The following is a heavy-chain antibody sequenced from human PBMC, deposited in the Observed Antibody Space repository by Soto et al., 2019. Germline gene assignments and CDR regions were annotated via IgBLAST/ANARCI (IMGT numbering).Heavy chain of an antibody. D-gene: IGHD5-18*01. Sequence: SETLSLTCTVSGGSISSSSYYWGWLRQPPGKGPEWIGSIYYSGSTYYNPSLKSRVTISVDTSKNQFSLKLSSVTAADTAVYYCARSGGYSYGYGWLDPWGQGTLVTVSS. CDR1: GGSISSSSYY. V-gene: IGHV4-39*01. J-gene: IGHJ5*02. CDR2: IYYSGST. CDR3: ARSGGYSYGYGWLDP.